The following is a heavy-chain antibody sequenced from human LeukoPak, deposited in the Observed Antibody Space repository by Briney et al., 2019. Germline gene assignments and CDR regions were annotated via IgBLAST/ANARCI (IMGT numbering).Heavy chain of an antibody. Sequence: ASETLSLTCTVSGGSITIYYWSWIRQPAGKGLEWIGRIYTSGSTNYNPSLKSRVTISVDTSKNQFSLKLSSVTAADTAVYYCARSHSSSWTDDWFDPWGQGTLVTVSS. V-gene: IGHV4-4*07. CDR1: GGSITIYY. D-gene: IGHD6-13*01. CDR3: ARSHSSSWTDDWFDP. CDR2: IYTSGST. J-gene: IGHJ5*02.